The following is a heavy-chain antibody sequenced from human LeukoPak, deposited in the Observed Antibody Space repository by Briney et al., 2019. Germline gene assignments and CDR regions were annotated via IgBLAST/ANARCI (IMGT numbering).Heavy chain of an antibody. CDR1: GFTFSSYP. Sequence: GGSLRLSCAASGFTFSSYPMSWVRQAPGKGLEWVSAISGSGGSTYYADSVKGRFAISRDNSKNTLYLQMNSLRAEDTAVYYCAKDPGYGDPFSWFDPWGQGTLVTVSS. V-gene: IGHV3-23*01. CDR3: AKDPGYGDPFSWFDP. J-gene: IGHJ5*02. CDR2: ISGSGGST. D-gene: IGHD4-17*01.